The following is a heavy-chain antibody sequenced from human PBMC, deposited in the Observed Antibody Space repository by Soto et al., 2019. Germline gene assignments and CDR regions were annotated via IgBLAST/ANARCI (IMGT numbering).Heavy chain of an antibody. J-gene: IGHJ4*02. CDR3: TTDPIRHYDILSGYYYFDY. V-gene: IGHV3-15*01. Sequence: PGGSLRLSCAASGFIFSKAWMSWVRQAPGKGLEWVGRIKSKTDGGTTDYGAPVKGRFTISRDDSKNTLYLQMNSLKTEDTAVYFCTTDPIRHYDILSGYYYFDYWGQGT. CDR2: IKSKTDGGTT. D-gene: IGHD3-9*01. CDR1: GFIFSKAW.